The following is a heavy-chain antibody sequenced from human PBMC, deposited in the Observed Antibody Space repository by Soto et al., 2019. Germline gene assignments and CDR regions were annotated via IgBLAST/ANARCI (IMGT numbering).Heavy chain of an antibody. J-gene: IGHJ6*02. CDR2: INHSGST. Sequence: PSETLSLTCAVYGGSFSGYYWSWIRQPPGKGLEWIGEINHSGSTNYNPSLKSRVTISVDTSKNQFSLKLSSVTAADTAVYYCARVRVGMATTNSYYYYYYGMDVWGQGTTVTVSS. D-gene: IGHD5-12*01. CDR3: ARVRVGMATTNSYYYYYYGMDV. V-gene: IGHV4-34*01. CDR1: GGSFSGYY.